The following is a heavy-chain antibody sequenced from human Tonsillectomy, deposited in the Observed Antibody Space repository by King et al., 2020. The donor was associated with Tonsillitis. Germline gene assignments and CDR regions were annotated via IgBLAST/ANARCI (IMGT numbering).Heavy chain of an antibody. Sequence: HVQLVESGGGLVKPGGSLRLSCAASGFIFSDYYMSWIRQAPGKGLEWVSYISGGGINTYYADSVMGRLTISRDNAKNSLYLQLNSLRAEDTAVYYCARETLTGFDVWGQGTRVTVSS. CDR1: GFIFSDYY. CDR3: ARETLTGFDV. V-gene: IGHV3-11*01. D-gene: IGHD2-8*02. J-gene: IGHJ3*01. CDR2: ISGGGINT.